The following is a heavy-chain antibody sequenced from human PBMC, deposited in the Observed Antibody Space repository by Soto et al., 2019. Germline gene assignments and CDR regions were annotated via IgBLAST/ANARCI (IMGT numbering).Heavy chain of an antibody. CDR2: IYYSGST. J-gene: IGHJ1*01. D-gene: IGHD1-7*01. Sequence: SETLSLTCTVSGGSISSSSYYWGWIRQPPGKGLEWIGSIYYSGSTYYNPSLKSRVTISVDTSKNQFSLKLSSVTAADTAVYYCARYNWNYSVPLQDWGQGTLVTVSS. CDR1: GGSISSSSYY. V-gene: IGHV4-39*01. CDR3: ARYNWNYSVPLQD.